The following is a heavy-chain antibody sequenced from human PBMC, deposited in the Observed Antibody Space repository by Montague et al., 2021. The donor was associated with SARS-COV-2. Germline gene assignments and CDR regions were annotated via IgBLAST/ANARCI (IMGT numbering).Heavy chain of an antibody. Sequence: SLRLSCAASGFPFSSYPMPWVRQAPGKGLEWVSVVYSGGTTTYYSYSLNVLFTISRDNSTNTLYLEMNSLRAEDTAIYYCAKDRVPSSSWYDGRDVWGQGTTVIVSS. CDR1: GFPFSSYP. D-gene: IGHD6-13*01. V-gene: IGHV3-23*03. J-gene: IGHJ6*02. CDR3: AKDRVPSSSWYDGRDV. CDR2: VYSGGTTT.